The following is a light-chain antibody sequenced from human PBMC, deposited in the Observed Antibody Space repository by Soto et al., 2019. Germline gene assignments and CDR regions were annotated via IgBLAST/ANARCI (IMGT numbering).Light chain of an antibody. CDR3: QQYRTSPHT. CDR2: GAS. V-gene: IGKV3-20*01. Sequence: EIVLTQSPGTLSLSPGERATLSCRASQSVNSNYLAWYQQKPGQVPRPLIYGASIRAAGVPDRVSGSGSGTDVTLTISGLAPEDSAVYYCQQYRTSPHTFGQGTKLDIK. CDR1: QSVNSNY. J-gene: IGKJ2*01.